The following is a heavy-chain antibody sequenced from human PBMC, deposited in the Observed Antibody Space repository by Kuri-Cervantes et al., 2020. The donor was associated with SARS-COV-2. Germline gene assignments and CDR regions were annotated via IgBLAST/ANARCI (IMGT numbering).Heavy chain of an antibody. CDR2: ISSSSSTI. CDR1: GFTFSSYS. CDR3: AKDLGATVVTHAYDY. J-gene: IGHJ4*02. V-gene: IGHV3-48*04. Sequence: GESLKISCAASGFTFSSYSMNWVRQAPGKGLEWVSYISSSSSTIYYADSVKGRFTISRDNSKNSLYLQMNSLRTEDTALYYCAKDLGATVVTHAYDYWGQGTLVTVSS. D-gene: IGHD4-23*01.